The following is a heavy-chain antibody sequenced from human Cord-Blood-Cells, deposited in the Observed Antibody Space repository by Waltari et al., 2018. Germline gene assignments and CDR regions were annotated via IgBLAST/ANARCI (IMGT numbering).Heavy chain of an antibody. D-gene: IGHD2-2*01. Sequence: QVQLVQSGAEVKKPGASVKVSCKASGYTFTSYAMHSVRQAPGQRLEWMGWINAGNGNTKYSQKFQGRVTITRDTSASTAYMELSSLRSEDTAVYYCATALGYCSSTSCYNWFDPWGQGTLVTVSS. CDR2: INAGNGNT. J-gene: IGHJ5*02. CDR3: ATALGYCSSTSCYNWFDP. CDR1: GYTFTSYA. V-gene: IGHV1-3*01.